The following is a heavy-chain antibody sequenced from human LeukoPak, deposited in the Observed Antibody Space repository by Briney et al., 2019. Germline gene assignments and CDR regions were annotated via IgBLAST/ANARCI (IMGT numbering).Heavy chain of an antibody. Sequence: GRSLRLSCAASGFTFDDYAVHWVRQAPGKGLEWVSGISWNSGSIGYADSVKGRFTISRDNAKNSLYLQMNSLRAEDMALYYCAKTAAAANAFDIWGQGTMVTVSS. V-gene: IGHV3-9*03. CDR1: GFTFDDYA. CDR2: ISWNSGSI. J-gene: IGHJ3*02. D-gene: IGHD6-13*01. CDR3: AKTAAAANAFDI.